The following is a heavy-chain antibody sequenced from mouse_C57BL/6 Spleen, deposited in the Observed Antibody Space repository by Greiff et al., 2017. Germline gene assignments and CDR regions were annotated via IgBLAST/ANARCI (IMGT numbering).Heavy chain of an antibody. Sequence: QVQLQQPGAELVKPGASVKVSCKASGYTFTSSWMHWVKQRPGQGLGWIGRIHPSDSDTNYNQKFKGKATLTVDKSSSTAYMQLSSLTSEHSAVYYCAIGGYYGNSAWFAYWGQGTLVTVSA. CDR1: GYTFTSSW. D-gene: IGHD2-1*01. CDR3: AIGGYYGNSAWFAY. CDR2: IHPSDSDT. J-gene: IGHJ3*01. V-gene: IGHV1-74*01.